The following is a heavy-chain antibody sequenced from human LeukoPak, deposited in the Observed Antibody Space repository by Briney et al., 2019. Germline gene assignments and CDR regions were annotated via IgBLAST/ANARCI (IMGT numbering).Heavy chain of an antibody. CDR2: ISSSSSYI. Sequence: GGSLRLSCAASGFTFSSYSVNWVRQAPGKGLERVSSISSSSSYIYYADSVKGRFTISRDNAKTSLYLQMNSLRAEDAALYYCAREGGVYMDVWGKGTTVTVSS. V-gene: IGHV3-21*04. CDR3: AREGGVYMDV. D-gene: IGHD3-16*01. CDR1: GFTFSSYS. J-gene: IGHJ6*03.